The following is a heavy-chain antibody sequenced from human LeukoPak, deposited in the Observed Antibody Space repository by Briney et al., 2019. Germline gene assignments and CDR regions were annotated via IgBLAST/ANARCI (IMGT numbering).Heavy chain of an antibody. CDR2: IYYSGST. J-gene: IGHJ4*02. D-gene: IGHD3-22*01. Sequence: SETLSLTCTVSGGSISSYYCSWIRQPPGKGLEWIGYIYYSGSTNYNPSLKSRVTISVDTSKNQFSLKLSSVTAADTAVYYCAREARYYDSSGYYLYNFDYWGQGTLVTVSS. CDR3: AREARYYDSSGYYLYNFDY. CDR1: GGSISSYY. V-gene: IGHV4-59*01.